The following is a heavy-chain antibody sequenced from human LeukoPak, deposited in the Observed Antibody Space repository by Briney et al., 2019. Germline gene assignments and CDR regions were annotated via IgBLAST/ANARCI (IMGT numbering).Heavy chain of an antibody. Sequence: PSETLSLTCTVSGGSISSYYWSWIRQPPGKGLEWVGYIYYSGSTKYNPSLKSRVTISVDTSKNQFSLKVGSVTAADTAVYYCARRDYDDSSGYHSSYFDHWGQGTLVTVSS. CDR3: ARRDYDDSSGYHSSYFDH. CDR1: GGSISSYY. D-gene: IGHD3-22*01. V-gene: IGHV4-59*08. J-gene: IGHJ4*02. CDR2: IYYSGST.